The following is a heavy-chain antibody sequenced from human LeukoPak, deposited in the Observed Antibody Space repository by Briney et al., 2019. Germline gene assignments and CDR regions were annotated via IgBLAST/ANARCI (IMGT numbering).Heavy chain of an antibody. CDR2: IWYDGSNK. V-gene: IGHV3-33*06. Sequence: GGSLRLSCAASGFTFSSYGMHWVRQAPGKGLEWVAVIWYDGSNKYYADSVKGRFTISRDNSKNTLYLQMNSLRAEDTAVYYCAKADYGDYVLFFDYWGQGTLVTVSS. J-gene: IGHJ4*02. CDR3: AKADYGDYVLFFDY. D-gene: IGHD4-17*01. CDR1: GFTFSSYG.